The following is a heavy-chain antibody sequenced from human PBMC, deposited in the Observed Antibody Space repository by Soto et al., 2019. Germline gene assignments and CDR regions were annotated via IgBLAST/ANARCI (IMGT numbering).Heavy chain of an antibody. CDR3: ARDVTILDSDWFDP. J-gene: IGHJ5*02. CDR1: GGSISTGDYY. CDR2: VHYSGGT. V-gene: IGHV4-30-4*01. D-gene: IGHD3-3*01. Sequence: PSETLSLTCTVSGGSISTGDYYWSWIRQPPGKGLQWIGYVHYSGGTSYNPPLKSRVTISVDTSKNQFSLRLSSVTAADTAVYYWARDVTILDSDWFDPWGQGTLVTGSS.